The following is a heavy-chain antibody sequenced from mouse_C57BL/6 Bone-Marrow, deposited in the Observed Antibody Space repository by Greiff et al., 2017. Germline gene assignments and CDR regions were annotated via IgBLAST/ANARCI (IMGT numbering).Heavy chain of an antibody. CDR2: IYPRSGNT. CDR3: ARAAFYCRSGFYWDFDV. Sequence: QVQLQQSGAELARPGASVKLSCKASGYTFTSYGISWVKQSTGQGLEWIGEIYPRSGNTYYNEKFKGKATLTADKSSRTAYMELRSLTSEDSAVYFGARAAFYCRSGFYWDFDVGGTGTSVTVSS. J-gene: IGHJ1*03. CDR1: GYTFTSYG. V-gene: IGHV1-81*01. D-gene: IGHD2-12*01.